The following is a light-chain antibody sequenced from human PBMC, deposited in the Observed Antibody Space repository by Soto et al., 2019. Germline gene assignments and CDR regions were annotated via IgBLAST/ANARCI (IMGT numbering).Light chain of an antibody. J-gene: IGKJ4*01. CDR2: MAS. Sequence: DIQLTQSPSTLSVSVGDRVTISCWASQSITNWLAWYQQKPGKAPKVLIHMASSLKSGVPSRFSGSGSGTEFTLTITSLQPDDSATYYCQQYNSLSSVSFGGGTKVEI. CDR1: QSITNW. V-gene: IGKV1-5*03. CDR3: QQYNSLSSVS.